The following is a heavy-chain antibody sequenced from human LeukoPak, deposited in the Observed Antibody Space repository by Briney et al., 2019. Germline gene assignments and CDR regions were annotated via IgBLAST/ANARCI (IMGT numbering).Heavy chain of an antibody. CDR1: GCSFISFY. CDR2: INPSGGST. CDR3: ARHSLIGTTPFDY. Sequence: AASVKVSCKASGCSFISFYIHWVRQAPGQGLEWMGVINPSGGSTAYAQQFQGRVTMTRDTSTSTVYMELSSLRSEDTAVYYCARHSLIGTTPFDYWGQGTLVTVSS. D-gene: IGHD1-20*01. V-gene: IGHV1-46*01. J-gene: IGHJ4*02.